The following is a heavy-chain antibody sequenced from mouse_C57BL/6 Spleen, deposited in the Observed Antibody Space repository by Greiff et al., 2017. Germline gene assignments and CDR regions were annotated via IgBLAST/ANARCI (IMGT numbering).Heavy chain of an antibody. V-gene: IGHV1-66*01. CDR1: GYSFTSYY. J-gene: IGHJ3*01. CDR3: ARGGNPPWFAY. Sequence: QVQLQQSGPELVKPGASVKISCKASGYSFTSYYIHWVKQRPGQGLEWIGWIYPGSGNTKYNEKFKGKATLTADTSSSTAYMQLSSLPSEDSAVYYWARGGNPPWFAYWGQGTLVTVSA. CDR2: IYPGSGNT. D-gene: IGHD2-1*01.